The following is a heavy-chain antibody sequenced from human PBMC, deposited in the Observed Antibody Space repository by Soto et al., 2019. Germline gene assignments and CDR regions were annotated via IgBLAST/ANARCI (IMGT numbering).Heavy chain of an antibody. CDR1: GFSLSKARMG. J-gene: IGHJ4*02. CDR2: IFWNDER. D-gene: IGHD1-26*01. Sequence: QVTLKESGPVLVKPTETLTLTCSVSGFSLSKARMGVSWIRQPPGKALEWLAHIFWNDERSYNTSLKSRLNISRDTSKSQVVITMTNVDPVDTGTYFCARALREGLPIYYYDSWGQGTLVTVS. CDR3: ARALREGLPIYYYDS. V-gene: IGHV2-26*01.